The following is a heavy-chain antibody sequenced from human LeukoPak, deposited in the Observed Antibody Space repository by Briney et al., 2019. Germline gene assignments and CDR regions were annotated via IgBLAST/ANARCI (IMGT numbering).Heavy chain of an antibody. V-gene: IGHV3-9*01. J-gene: IGHJ4*02. CDR1: GFTFDDYA. Sequence: GRSLRLSCAASGFTFDDYAMHWVRQAPGKGLEWVSGISWNSGSIGYADSVKGRFTISRDNAKNSLYLQMNSLRAEDTALYYCASQEGYCSGGGCPKGAFDYWGQGTLVTVSS. D-gene: IGHD2-15*01. CDR3: ASQEGYCSGGGCPKGAFDY. CDR2: ISWNSGSI.